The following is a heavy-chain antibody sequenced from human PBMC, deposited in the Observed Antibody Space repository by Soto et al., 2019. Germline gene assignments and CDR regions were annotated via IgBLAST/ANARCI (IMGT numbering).Heavy chain of an antibody. D-gene: IGHD6-13*01. CDR3: ARVDPSSPDQYGMDV. CDR2: IIPIFGTA. CDR1: GGTFRSYA. V-gene: IGHV1-69*01. J-gene: IGHJ6*02. Sequence: QVQLVQSGAEVKKPGSSVKVSCKASGGTFRSYAISWVRQAPGQGLEWMGGIIPIFGTANYAQKFQGRVTITADESTSTAYMELSRLRSEDMAVYYCARVDPSSPDQYGMDVWGQGTTVTVSS.